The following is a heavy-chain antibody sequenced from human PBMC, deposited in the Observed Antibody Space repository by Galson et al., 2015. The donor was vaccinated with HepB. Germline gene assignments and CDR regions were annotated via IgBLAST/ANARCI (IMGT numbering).Heavy chain of an antibody. D-gene: IGHD2-2*01. CDR2: ISSTSSYI. Sequence: SLRLSCAASGFTFSSYSMHWVRQAPGKGLEWVSSISSTSSYIYYADSVKGRFTISRDNAKNSLYLLMNSLRAEDTAVYYCAREGHCSTTSCYQDAFDIWGQGTMVTVSS. J-gene: IGHJ3*02. CDR3: AREGHCSTTSCYQDAFDI. CDR1: GFTFSSYS. V-gene: IGHV3-21*01.